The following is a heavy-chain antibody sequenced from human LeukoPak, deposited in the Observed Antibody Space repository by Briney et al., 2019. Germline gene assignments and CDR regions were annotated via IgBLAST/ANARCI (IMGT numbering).Heavy chain of an antibody. CDR3: ARDFNPMPAATVQSYYYMDV. D-gene: IGHD2-2*01. Sequence: PGGSLRLSCAASGFTFSSYAMHWVRQAPGKGLEWVAVISYDGSNKYYADSVKGRFTISRDNSKNTLYLQMNSLRAEDTAVYYCARDFNPMPAATVQSYYYMDVWGKGTTVTVSS. J-gene: IGHJ6*03. CDR2: ISYDGSNK. V-gene: IGHV3-30-3*01. CDR1: GFTFSSYA.